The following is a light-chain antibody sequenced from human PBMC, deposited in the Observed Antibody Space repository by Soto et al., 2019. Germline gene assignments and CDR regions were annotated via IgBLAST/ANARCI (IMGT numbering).Light chain of an antibody. CDR1: SSNIGAGYD. Sequence: QSVLTQPPSVSGAPGQRVTISCTGSSSNIGAGYDVHWYQQFPGTAPKLLIFGDSNRPSGVPDRFSGSKSGTSASLAITGLQIDDEADYYCQSYDSSLSGSDVFGTGTKVTVL. J-gene: IGLJ1*01. V-gene: IGLV1-40*01. CDR3: QSYDSSLSGSDV. CDR2: GDS.